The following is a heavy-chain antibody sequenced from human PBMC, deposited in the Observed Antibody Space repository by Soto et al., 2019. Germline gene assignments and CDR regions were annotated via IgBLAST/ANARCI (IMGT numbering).Heavy chain of an antibody. CDR1: GGSFSGYY. CDR3: ARGGSSSWYCYYGMAV. D-gene: IGHD6-13*01. J-gene: IGHJ6*02. V-gene: IGHV4-34*01. CDR2: INHSGST. Sequence: QVQLQQWGAGLLKPSETLSLTCAVYGGSFSGYYWSWIRQPPGKGLEWIGEINHSGSTNYNPSLKNRVTISXXTXKXXFSLSLSSVTAADTAVYYCARGGSSSWYCYYGMAVWGQGTTVTVSS.